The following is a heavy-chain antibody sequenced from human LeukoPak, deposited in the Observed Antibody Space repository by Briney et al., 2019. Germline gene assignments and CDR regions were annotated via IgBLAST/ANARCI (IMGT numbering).Heavy chain of an antibody. D-gene: IGHD5-24*01. Sequence: GGSLRLSCAASGFTFSSYSMNWVRQAPGKGLEWVSSISSSSSYIYYADSVKGRFTISRDNAKNSLYLQMNSLRAEDTAVYYCARVEMATIGSPYPYYYYYYMDVWGKGTTVTVS. J-gene: IGHJ6*03. V-gene: IGHV3-21*01. CDR1: GFTFSSYS. CDR3: ARVEMATIGSPYPYYYYYYMDV. CDR2: ISSSSSYI.